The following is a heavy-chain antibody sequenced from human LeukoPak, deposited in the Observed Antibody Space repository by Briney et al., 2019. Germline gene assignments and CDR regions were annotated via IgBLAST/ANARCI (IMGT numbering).Heavy chain of an antibody. CDR3: ARVLAARPDFDY. D-gene: IGHD6-6*01. CDR1: GFTFSSYA. J-gene: IGHJ4*02. CDR2: ISYDGSNK. V-gene: IGHV3-30-3*01. Sequence: PGRSLRLSCAASGFTFSSYAMHWVRQAPGKGLEWVAVISYDGSNKYYADSVKGRFTISRDNSKNTLYLQMNSLRAEDTAVYYCARVLAARPDFDYWGQGTLVTVSS.